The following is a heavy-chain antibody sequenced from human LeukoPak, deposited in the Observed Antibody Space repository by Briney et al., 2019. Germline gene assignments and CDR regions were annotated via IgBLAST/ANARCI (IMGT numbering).Heavy chain of an antibody. V-gene: IGHV4-39*01. J-gene: IGHJ4*02. Sequence: KPSETLSLTCTVSGGSISSSSYYWGWIRQPPGKGLESIGSIYYSGSTYYNPSLKSRVTISVDTSKNQFSLKLSSVTAADTAVYYCARLVVPAAMGGFDYWGQGTLVTVSS. D-gene: IGHD2-2*01. CDR2: IYYSGST. CDR1: GGSISSSSYY. CDR3: ARLVVPAAMGGFDY.